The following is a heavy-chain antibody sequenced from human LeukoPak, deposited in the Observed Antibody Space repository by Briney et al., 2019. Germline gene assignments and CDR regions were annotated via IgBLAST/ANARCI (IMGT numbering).Heavy chain of an antibody. J-gene: IGHJ5*01. V-gene: IGHV1-24*01. D-gene: IGHD3-3*01. CDR3: ASLYLYDSDS. Sequence: KTGASVKVSCKLSGYTLTDLSIHWVRQAPGRGLEWLGGSDIENGEIIYAQKFQGRLTMTEDTSTDTAYMELSSLRSEDTAVYYCASLYLYDSDSWGQGTLVIVSS. CDR2: SDIENGEI. CDR1: GYTLTDLS.